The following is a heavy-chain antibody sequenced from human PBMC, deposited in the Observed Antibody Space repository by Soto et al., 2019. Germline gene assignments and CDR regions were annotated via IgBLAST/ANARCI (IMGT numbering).Heavy chain of an antibody. CDR3: ARELHGDPYC. CDR2: ISAYNGNT. V-gene: IGHV1-18*01. J-gene: IGHJ4*02. Sequence: QVQLVQSGAEVKKPGASVKVSCKASGYTFTSYGISWVRQAPGQGLEWRGWISAYNGNTNYEQKGQGRVTMTTDTFASRAHMELRSLRSDDTAVFYCARELHGDPYCWGQGTLVTVSS. CDR1: GYTFTSYG. D-gene: IGHD4-17*01.